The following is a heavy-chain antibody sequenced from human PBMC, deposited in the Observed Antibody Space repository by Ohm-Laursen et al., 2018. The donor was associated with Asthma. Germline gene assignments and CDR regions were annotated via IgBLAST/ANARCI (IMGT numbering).Heavy chain of an antibody. D-gene: IGHD1-1*01. CDR3: ARDSGWNALDY. Sequence: SLRLSCTASGYSFSLYSIHWVRQAPGKGLEWVANIKPDGTENAYLDSVRGRFTISKDNAKNSLFLQMNSLRGEDTALYYCARDSGWNALDYWGQGTLVSVSS. CDR2: IKPDGTEN. CDR1: GYSFSLYS. V-gene: IGHV3-7*03. J-gene: IGHJ4*02.